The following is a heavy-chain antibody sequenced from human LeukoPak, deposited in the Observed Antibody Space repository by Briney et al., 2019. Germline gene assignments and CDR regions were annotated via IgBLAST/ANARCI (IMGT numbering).Heavy chain of an antibody. D-gene: IGHD2-2*01. J-gene: IGHJ5*02. CDR2: IDPSDSYT. Sequence: GESLKISCKGSGYSFTSYWISWVRQMPGKGLEWMGRIDPSDSYTNYSPSFQGHVTISADKSISTAYLQWSSLKASDTAMCYCARRGYCSSTSCSEYNWFDPWAREPWSPSPQ. CDR3: ARRGYCSSTSCSEYNWFDP. CDR1: GYSFTSYW. V-gene: IGHV5-10-1*01.